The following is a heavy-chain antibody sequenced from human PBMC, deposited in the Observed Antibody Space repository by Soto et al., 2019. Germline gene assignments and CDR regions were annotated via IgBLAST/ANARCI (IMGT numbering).Heavy chain of an antibody. CDR2: IYTSGST. D-gene: IGHD6-19*01. Sequence: SETLSLTCTVSGGSISSYYWSWIRQPAGKGLEWIGRIYTSGSTNYNPSLKSRVTMSVDTSKNQFSLKLGSVTAADTAVYYCARGGYDRIAVAGWISLDWFDPWGQGTLVTVSS. V-gene: IGHV4-4*07. J-gene: IGHJ5*02. CDR3: ARGGYDRIAVAGWISLDWFDP. CDR1: GGSISSYY.